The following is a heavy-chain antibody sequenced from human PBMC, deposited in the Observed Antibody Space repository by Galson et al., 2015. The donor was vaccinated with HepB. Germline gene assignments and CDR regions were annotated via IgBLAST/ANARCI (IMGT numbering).Heavy chain of an antibody. J-gene: IGHJ4*02. D-gene: IGHD2-15*01. CDR3: ASIIGYRSGDYCYADY. CDR2: ISSGGSTT. V-gene: IGHV3-48*02. CDR1: GFTFNLYS. Sequence: SLRLSCAASGFTFNLYSMNWVRQAPGKGLEWLSYISSGGSTTYYADSVKGRFTISRDNAKNSLYLQMNNLRDEDTAVYYCASIIGYRSGDYCYADYWGQGTLVTVSS.